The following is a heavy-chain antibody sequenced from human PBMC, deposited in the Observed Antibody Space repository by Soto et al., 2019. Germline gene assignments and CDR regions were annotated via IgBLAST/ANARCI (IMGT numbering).Heavy chain of an antibody. CDR2: IIPILGIA. CDR1: GGTFSSYT. V-gene: IGHV1-69*02. CDR3: ASGYCSGGSCYYYYGMDV. J-gene: IGHJ6*02. D-gene: IGHD2-15*01. Sequence: GASVKVSCKASGGTFSSYTISWVRQAPGQGLEWMGRIIPILGIANYAQKFQGRVTITADKSTSTAYMELSSLRSEDTAVYYCASGYCSGGSCYYYYGMDVWGQGTTVTVSS.